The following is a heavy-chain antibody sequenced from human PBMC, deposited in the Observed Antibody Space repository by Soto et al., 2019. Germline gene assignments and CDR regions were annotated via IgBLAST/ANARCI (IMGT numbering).Heavy chain of an antibody. CDR2: IYYSGST. D-gene: IGHD5-18*01. V-gene: IGHV4-59*08. J-gene: IGHJ6*02. Sequence: QVQLQESGPGLVKPSETLSLTCTVSGGSISSYYWSWIRQPPGKGLEWIGYIYYSGSTNYNPSLKSRVTISVDTSKNQFSLKLSSVTAADTAVYYCARYSYGPPISYYGMDVWGQETTVTVSS. CDR3: ARYSYGPPISYYGMDV. CDR1: GGSISSYY.